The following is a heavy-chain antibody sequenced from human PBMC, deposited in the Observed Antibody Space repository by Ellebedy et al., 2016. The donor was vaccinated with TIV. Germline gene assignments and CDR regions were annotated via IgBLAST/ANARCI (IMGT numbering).Heavy chain of an antibody. V-gene: IGHV3-74*01. CDR3: ARDGANYDILTGWDYYGMDV. CDR1: GFTFSDYY. Sequence: GGSLRLSXAASGFTFSDYYMSWVRQAPGKGLVWVSRINSDGSSTNYAASVKGRFTISRDNAKNTLYLQMNSLRAEDTAVYYCARDGANYDILTGWDYYGMDVWGQGTTVTVSS. CDR2: INSDGSST. D-gene: IGHD3-9*01. J-gene: IGHJ6*02.